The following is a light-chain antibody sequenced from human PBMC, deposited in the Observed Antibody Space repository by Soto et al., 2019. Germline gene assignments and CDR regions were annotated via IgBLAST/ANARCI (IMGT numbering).Light chain of an antibody. CDR3: QQYQNWPLT. CDR2: GAS. V-gene: IGKV3-15*01. J-gene: IGKJ4*01. Sequence: EIVMTQSPATLSVSPGERATLSCRASQSVRSLLAWYQRKPGQAPRLLIYGASTRATGIPARFSGSGSGTEFTPTISSLQSEDFAVYYCQQYQNWPLTFGGGTKVEIK. CDR1: QSVRSL.